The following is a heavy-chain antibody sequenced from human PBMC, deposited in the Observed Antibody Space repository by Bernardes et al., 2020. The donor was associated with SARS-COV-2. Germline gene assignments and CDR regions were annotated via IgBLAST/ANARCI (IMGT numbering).Heavy chain of an antibody. Sequence: AETLSLSCTASGFTFSTSAMTWVRQAPGPGLALVSTLTYSCNNTKYAESVKGRFTVSRDNFTNTLYLQMNSLRAGDTAIYYCAKQQPYSSFWPAFCDYWGQGTVDSGSS. J-gene: IGHJ4*02. V-gene: IGHV3-23*01. CDR3: AKQQPYSSFWPAFCDY. D-gene: IGHD6-6*01. CDR1: GFTFSTSA. CDR2: LTYSCNNT.